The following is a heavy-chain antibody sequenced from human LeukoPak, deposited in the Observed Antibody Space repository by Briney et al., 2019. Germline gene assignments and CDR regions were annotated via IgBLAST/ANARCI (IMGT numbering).Heavy chain of an antibody. CDR1: GFTFSSYG. V-gene: IGHV3-33*01. Sequence: PGGSLRLSCAASGFTFSSYGMHWVRQAPGKGLEWVAVIWYDGSNKYYADSVKGRFTISGDNSKNTLYLQMNSLRAEDTAVYYCAREYYYDSSGKDYWGQGTLVTVSS. CDR3: AREYYYDSSGKDY. J-gene: IGHJ4*02. CDR2: IWYDGSNK. D-gene: IGHD3-22*01.